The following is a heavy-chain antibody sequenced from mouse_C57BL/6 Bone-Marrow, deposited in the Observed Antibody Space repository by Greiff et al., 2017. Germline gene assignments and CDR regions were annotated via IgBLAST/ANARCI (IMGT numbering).Heavy chain of an antibody. Sequence: EVQLQQSGGDLVKPGGSLKLSCAASGFTFSSYGMSWVRQTPDKRLAWVATISSCGSDTYYPDSVKGRFTISRDNAKHTLYLQMRSLNAADTAMYYCARHEDGSSYNWDVDVWGTGTTVTVSS. CDR2: ISSCGSDT. D-gene: IGHD1-1*01. CDR3: ARHEDGSSYNWDVDV. V-gene: IGHV5-6*01. J-gene: IGHJ1*03. CDR1: GFTFSSYG.